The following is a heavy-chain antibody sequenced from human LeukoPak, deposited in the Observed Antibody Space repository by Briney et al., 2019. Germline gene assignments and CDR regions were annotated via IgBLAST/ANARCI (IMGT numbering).Heavy chain of an antibody. Sequence: SEALSLTCTVSGGSISSYYWSWIRQPAGKGLEWIGRIYTSGSTNYNPSLESRVTMSVDTSKNQFSLKLSSVTAADTAVYYCARGGSSSWYNNYFDYWGQGTLVTVSS. D-gene: IGHD6-13*01. CDR3: ARGGSSSWYNNYFDY. CDR1: GGSISSYY. CDR2: IYTSGST. V-gene: IGHV4-4*07. J-gene: IGHJ4*02.